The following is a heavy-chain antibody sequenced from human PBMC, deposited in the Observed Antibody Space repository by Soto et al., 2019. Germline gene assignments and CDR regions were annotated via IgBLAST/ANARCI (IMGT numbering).Heavy chain of an antibody. CDR1: GFTFSQYG. CDR2: ISYDESNQ. D-gene: IGHD5-18*01. V-gene: IGHV3-30*18. Sequence: QEQLVESGGGVVQPGRSLRLSCAASGFTFSQYGIHWVRQAPGKGLAWVAVISYDESNQYYADSVKGRFTISRDNSKNTLYLQMNSLTDEDTAVYYCTKDKRYSYDRLSWDFEIWGRGTLVTVSA. J-gene: IGHJ2*01. CDR3: TKDKRYSYDRLSWDFEI.